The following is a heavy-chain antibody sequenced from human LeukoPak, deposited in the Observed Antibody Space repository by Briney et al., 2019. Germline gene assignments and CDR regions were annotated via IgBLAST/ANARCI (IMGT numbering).Heavy chain of an antibody. V-gene: IGHV4-39*01. D-gene: IGHD6-13*01. CDR3: ARVRAAADTTFDY. CDR2: IYYSGST. J-gene: IGHJ4*02. CDR1: GGSISSSSYY. Sequence: SETLSLTCTVSGGSISSSSYYWGWIRQPPGKGLEWIGSIYYSGSTYYNPSLKSRVTISVDTSKNQFSLKLSFVTAADTAVYYCARVRAAADTTFDYWGQGTLVTVSS.